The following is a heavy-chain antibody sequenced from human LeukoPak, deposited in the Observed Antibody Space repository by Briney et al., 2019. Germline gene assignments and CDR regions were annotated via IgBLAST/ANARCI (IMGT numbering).Heavy chain of an antibody. J-gene: IGHJ4*02. V-gene: IGHV3-30*03. CDR3: ELHVGPTAYSTSNTDVEFDY. Sequence: GGSLRLSCAASGFTFSRYGMHWVRQAPGKGLEWVTVISYDGTTTYYADSVKGRFTISRDNSKNTLYLQMNSLRAEDTAVYYCELHVGPTAYSTSNTDVEFDYWGQGTLVTVSS. D-gene: IGHD1-26*01. CDR1: GFTFSRYG. CDR2: ISYDGTTT.